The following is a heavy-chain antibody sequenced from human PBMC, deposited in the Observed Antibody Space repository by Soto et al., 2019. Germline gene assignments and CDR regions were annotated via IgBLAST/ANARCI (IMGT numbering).Heavy chain of an antibody. CDR3: AREYGGSRVFDY. Sequence: QVQLVQSGAEVNKPGDSVKVSCKTSGYTFTNHFIHWVRQAPGQGLEWMGIINPRADSTNYAQKFQGRVTVTRDTSTSTVYMELRSLRSEDTAVYFCAREYGGSRVFDYWGQGTLVTVSS. D-gene: IGHD1-26*01. CDR1: GYTFTNHF. V-gene: IGHV1-46*01. CDR2: INPRADST. J-gene: IGHJ4*02.